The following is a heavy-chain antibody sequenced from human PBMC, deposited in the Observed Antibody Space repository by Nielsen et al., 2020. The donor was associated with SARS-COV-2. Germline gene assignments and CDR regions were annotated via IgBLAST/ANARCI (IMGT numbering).Heavy chain of an antibody. V-gene: IGHV1-3*01. CDR3: ARDSGSLWFGEDPNWFDP. Sequence: ASVKVSCKASGYTFTGYYMHWVRQAPGQRLEWMGWINAGNGNTKYSQKFQGRVTITRDTSASTAYMELSSLRSEDTAVYYCARDSGSLWFGEDPNWFDPWGQGTLVTVSS. CDR2: INAGNGNT. D-gene: IGHD3-10*01. CDR1: GYTFTGYY. J-gene: IGHJ5*02.